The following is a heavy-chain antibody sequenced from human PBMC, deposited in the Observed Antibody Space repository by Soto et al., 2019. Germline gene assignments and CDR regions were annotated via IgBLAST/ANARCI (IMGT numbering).Heavy chain of an antibody. CDR1: GFTFSSYA. V-gene: IGHV3-23*01. D-gene: IGHD5-18*01. CDR3: ASTVDTTMVTWALGN. CDR2: ISGSGGST. J-gene: IGHJ1*01. Sequence: EVQLLESGGGLVQPGGSLRLSCAASGFTFSSYAMSWVRQAPGKGLEWVSAISGSGGSTYYADSVKGRFTISRDNSKSTLYLQMNSLRAEETAVYYCASTVDTTMVTWALGNWGQGTLVTVSS.